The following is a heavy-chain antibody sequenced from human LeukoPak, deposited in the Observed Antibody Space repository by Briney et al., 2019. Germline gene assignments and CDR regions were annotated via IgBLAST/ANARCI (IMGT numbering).Heavy chain of an antibody. Sequence: GGTLRLSCVASGFPFRSDAMNWVRQAPGKGLEWVSVISGSGGGGTYYAHSVKGRFTISRDNSKKTLYLEMNSLRAADTAVYCCAKDWDSWGQGTLVTVSS. CDR1: GFPFRSDA. CDR3: AKDWDS. D-gene: IGHD1-26*01. J-gene: IGHJ4*02. CDR2: ISGSGGGGT. V-gene: IGHV3-23*01.